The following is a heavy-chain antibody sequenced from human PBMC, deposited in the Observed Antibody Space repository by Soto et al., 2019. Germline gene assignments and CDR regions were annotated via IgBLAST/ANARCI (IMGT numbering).Heavy chain of an antibody. Sequence: SETLSLTCTVSGGSIRSGSYDWGWIRQPPGKGLEWIGSIYYSGSTYYNPSLKSRVTVSVDTSKNQLSLKLSSVTAADTAVYYCARAPSGYHFDYGGQGPLVTVSS. V-gene: IGHV4-39*01. D-gene: IGHD5-12*01. CDR2: IYYSGST. CDR1: GGSIRSGSYD. J-gene: IGHJ4*02. CDR3: ARAPSGYHFDY.